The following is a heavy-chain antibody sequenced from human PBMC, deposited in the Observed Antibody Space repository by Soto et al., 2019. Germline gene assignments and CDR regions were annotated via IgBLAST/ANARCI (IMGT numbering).Heavy chain of an antibody. Sequence: QVQLVQSGAEVKKPGSSVKVSCKAPGGTFSTYAISWVRQAPGQGLEWMGGVIPIFGTPKYAQKFQGRVTITADESRSTGHMELCSLRSDDTAVYYYARSKGGSSTLDIYYYYYYGMDVWGQGTTVTVSS. J-gene: IGHJ6*02. CDR1: GGTFSTYA. V-gene: IGHV1-69*01. D-gene: IGHD2-15*01. CDR3: ARSKGGSSTLDIYYYYYYGMDV. CDR2: VIPIFGTP.